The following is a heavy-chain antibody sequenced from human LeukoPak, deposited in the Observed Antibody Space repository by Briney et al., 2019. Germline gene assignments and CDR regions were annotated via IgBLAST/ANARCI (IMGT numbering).Heavy chain of an antibody. Sequence: GGSLRLSCAASGFTFSDHYMIWLRQAPGKGLEAISYISHNGETKYYAGSVKGRLSISRDNAKSSLYLQMNSLRVEDTAVYYCARDRHGYFDYGGQGTLVTVS. CDR2: ISHNGETK. CDR3: ARDRHGYFDY. V-gene: IGHV3-11*01. CDR1: GFTFSDHY. J-gene: IGHJ4*02. D-gene: IGHD6-13*01.